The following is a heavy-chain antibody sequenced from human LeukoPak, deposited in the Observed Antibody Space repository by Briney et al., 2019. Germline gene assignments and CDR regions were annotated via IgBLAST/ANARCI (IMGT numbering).Heavy chain of an antibody. D-gene: IGHD6-6*01. CDR3: ARGYSSSYRIDY. CDR2: INDGGSPT. Sequence: PGGSLRLSCAASGFTFSTYWMHWVRQVPGKGLVWVSRINDGGSPTLYADSVKGRFTISRDDAKNTLYLQMNSLRAEDTAVYYCARGYSSSYRIDYWGQGTLVTVSS. CDR1: GFTFSTYW. V-gene: IGHV3-74*01. J-gene: IGHJ4*02.